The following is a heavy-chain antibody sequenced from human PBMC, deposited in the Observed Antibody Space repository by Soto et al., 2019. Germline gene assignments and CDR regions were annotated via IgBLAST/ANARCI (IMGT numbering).Heavy chain of an antibody. Sequence: ASVKVSCKASGYTFTDYYVHWLRQAPGPGLEWVGWINPNSGDTKYAQKFQGRVTLTRDTSITTAYMELRSLRAEDTAVYYCTRGAGGWNYYYAMDVWGPGATVTVSS. D-gene: IGHD1-1*01. CDR1: GYTFTDYY. CDR3: TRGAGGWNYYYAMDV. J-gene: IGHJ6*02. V-gene: IGHV1-2*02. CDR2: INPNSGDT.